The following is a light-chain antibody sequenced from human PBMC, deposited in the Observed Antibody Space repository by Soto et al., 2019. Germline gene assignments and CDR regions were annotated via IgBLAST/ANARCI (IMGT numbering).Light chain of an antibody. CDR3: QQYDNRPPFT. J-gene: IGKJ3*01. Sequence: EVAMTQSPATLSVSPGERAILSCRTSQSVSNNLAWYQQKPGLAPRLLIYGASTRATGIPARFSGSGSGTEFTLTISSLQSEDFAVYYCQQYDNRPPFTFGTGTRVDIK. V-gene: IGKV3-15*01. CDR2: GAS. CDR1: QSVSNN.